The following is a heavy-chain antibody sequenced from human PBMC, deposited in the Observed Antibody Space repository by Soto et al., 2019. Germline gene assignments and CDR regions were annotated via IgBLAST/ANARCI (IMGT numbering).Heavy chain of an antibody. CDR1: GATFTSYG. D-gene: IGHD3-9*01. CDR3: ARVATGVGFEWLLYPHLDH. J-gene: IGHJ4*02. Sequence: XAVKISCNASGATFTSYGISWVRQAPGQGLECMGWIISYNGNTNYSQKLQGRVTMTTDRSTSTAYMELSSLRSDDTAVYYCARVATGVGFEWLLYPHLDHWGQGTLVTVSS. V-gene: IGHV1-18*01. CDR2: IISYNGNT.